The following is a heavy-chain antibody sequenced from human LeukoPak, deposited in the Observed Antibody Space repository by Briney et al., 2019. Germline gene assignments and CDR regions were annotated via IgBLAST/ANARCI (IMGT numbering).Heavy chain of an antibody. CDR3: AKSPNVLRFLEWLLYLDY. J-gene: IGHJ4*02. D-gene: IGHD3-3*01. CDR1: GFTFSSYA. V-gene: IGHV3-23*01. Sequence: PGGSLRLSCAASGFTFSSYAMSWVRQAPGKGLDWVSAISGSGGSTYYADSVKGRFTISRDNSKNTLYLQMNSLRAEDTAVYYCAKSPNVLRFLEWLLYLDYWGQGTLVTVSS. CDR2: ISGSGGST.